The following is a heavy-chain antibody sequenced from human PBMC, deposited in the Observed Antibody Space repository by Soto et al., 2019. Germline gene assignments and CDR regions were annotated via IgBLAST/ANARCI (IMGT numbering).Heavy chain of an antibody. J-gene: IGHJ6*02. CDR1: GATFTNSV. CDR2: IIPLLGTV. Sequence: QGQLVQSGAEVKKPGSSVKVSCRASGATFTNSVITWVRKGPGQGLEFIGGIIPLLGTVDYAENFQGRVTLTADKVTNTVYLEMRSLRYDDTAVYYCAWSGLRRPHNPYRFFGLDVWGHGTTVSV. CDR3: AWSGLRRPHNPYRFFGLDV. D-gene: IGHD3-16*01. V-gene: IGHV1-69*06.